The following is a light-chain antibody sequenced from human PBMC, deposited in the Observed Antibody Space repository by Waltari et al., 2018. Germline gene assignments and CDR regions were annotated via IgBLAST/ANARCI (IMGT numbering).Light chain of an antibody. CDR1: SSNIGSNT. J-gene: IGLJ2*01. CDR2: SNN. V-gene: IGLV1-44*01. CDR3: AAWDVSLKGV. Sequence: QSVLTQPPSASGTPGQRVTISCSGSSSNIGSNTVNWYQQPPGMAPKLIIYSNNQRPSGVPARFPGSKSGTSASLAISGLQSDDEADYYCAAWDVSLKGVFGGGTKVTVL.